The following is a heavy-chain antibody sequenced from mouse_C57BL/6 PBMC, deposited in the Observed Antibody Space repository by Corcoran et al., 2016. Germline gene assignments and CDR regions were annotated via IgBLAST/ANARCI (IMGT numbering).Heavy chain of an antibody. J-gene: IGHJ3*01. Sequence: EVQLQQSGPELVKPGATVKISCKASGYTFTDYYMNGVKNSHGKSREWIGDINPNNGGTSYNQKFKGKAKLNVDKSSSTAYMELRSLTSEDSAVYYCARSALDCYYVEFAYWGQGTLVTVSA. D-gene: IGHD2-3*01. V-gene: IGHV1-26*01. CDR2: INPNNGGT. CDR1: GYTFTDYY. CDR3: ARSALDCYYVEFAY.